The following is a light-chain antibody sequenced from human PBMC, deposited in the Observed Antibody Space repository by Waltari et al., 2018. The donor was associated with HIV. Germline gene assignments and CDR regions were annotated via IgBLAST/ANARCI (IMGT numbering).Light chain of an antibody. J-gene: IGKJ4*01. Sequence: EIVMTQSPATLSVSPGERATLSCRASQSVRSGLAWYQQKPGQPPRLLIYAASTRATGIPVRFSGSGSGTEFTLTISSLQSEDFAVYYCQQYSDWPPFTFGGGTKVEIK. CDR3: QQYSDWPPFT. CDR1: QSVRSG. CDR2: AAS. V-gene: IGKV3-15*01.